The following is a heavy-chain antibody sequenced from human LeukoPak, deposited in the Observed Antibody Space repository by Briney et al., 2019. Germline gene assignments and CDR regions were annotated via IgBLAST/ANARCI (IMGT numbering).Heavy chain of an antibody. V-gene: IGHV1-2*06. D-gene: IGHD2-2*01. CDR3: ARENIVVVPAALGY. Sequence: ASVKISCKASGYTFTGYYMHWVRQAPGQGLEWMGRINPNSGGTNYAQKFQGRVTMTRDTSISTAYMELSRLRSDDTAVYYCARENIVVVPAALGYWGQGTLVTVSS. CDR2: INPNSGGT. J-gene: IGHJ4*02. CDR1: GYTFTGYY.